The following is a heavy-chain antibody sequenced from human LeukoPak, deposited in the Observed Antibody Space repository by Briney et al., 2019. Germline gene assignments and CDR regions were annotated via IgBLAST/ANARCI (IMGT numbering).Heavy chain of an antibody. Sequence: QPGGSLRLSCAASGFTLSSYWMHWVRQAPGKGLVWVSRINSDGSSTSYADSVKGRFTISRDNAKNTLYLQMNSLRAEDTAVYYCARALGQSYYYYGMDVWGQGTTVTVSS. CDR2: INSDGSST. CDR3: ARALGQSYYYYGMDV. J-gene: IGHJ6*02. CDR1: GFTLSSYW. V-gene: IGHV3-74*01.